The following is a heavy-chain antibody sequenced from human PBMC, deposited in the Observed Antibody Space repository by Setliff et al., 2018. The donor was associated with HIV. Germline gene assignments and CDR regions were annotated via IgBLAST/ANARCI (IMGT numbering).Heavy chain of an antibody. D-gene: IGHD3-3*01. CDR3: ARPRPRGSGYYLDY. J-gene: IGHJ4*02. V-gene: IGHV3-11*04. Sequence: LRLSCAASGFTFSDYYMAWIRQAPGKGLEWVSYISSSGITIYYADSVAGRFTISRDNAKNSLYLQMNSLRAEETAVYYCARPRPRGSGYYLDYWGQGTLVTVSS. CDR1: GFTFSDYY. CDR2: ISSSGITI.